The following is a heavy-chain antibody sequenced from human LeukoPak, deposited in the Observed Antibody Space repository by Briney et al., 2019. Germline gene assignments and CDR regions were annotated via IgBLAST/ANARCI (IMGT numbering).Heavy chain of an antibody. CDR2: MNPDSGNT. V-gene: IGHV1-8*01. D-gene: IGHD6-13*01. CDR3: ARRIAAAGVGIVY. CDR1: GHTFTSYD. Sequence: ASVKVSCKTSGHTFTSYDINWVRQATGQGLEWMGWMNPDSGNTGYAQKFQGRVTMTRNPSISTAYMELSSLTSEDTAVYYCARRIAAAGVGIVYWGQGTLVTVSS. J-gene: IGHJ4*02.